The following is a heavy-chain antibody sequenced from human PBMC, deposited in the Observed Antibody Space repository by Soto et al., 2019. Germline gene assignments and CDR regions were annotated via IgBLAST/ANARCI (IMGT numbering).Heavy chain of an antibody. V-gene: IGHV3-23*01. CDR2: ISGSGGST. J-gene: IGHJ4*02. Sequence: EVQLLESGGGLVQPGGSLRLSCAASGFTFSSYAMSWVRQAPGKGLEWVSAISGSGGSTYYADSVKGRFTISRDNSKTTLYLQMNSLRAADTAVYYRAKEGSDPGYFDYWGQGTLVTVSS. CDR3: AKEGSDPGYFDY. CDR1: GFTFSSYA. D-gene: IGHD3-10*01.